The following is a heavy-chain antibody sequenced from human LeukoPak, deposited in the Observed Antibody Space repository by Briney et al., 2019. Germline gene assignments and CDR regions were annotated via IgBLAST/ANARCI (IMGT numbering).Heavy chain of an antibody. V-gene: IGHV3-33*06. CDR3: AKLGYSSAPEDY. D-gene: IGHD6-25*01. CDR2: IWYDGSNK. Sequence: GGSLRLSCAASGFTFSSYGMHWVRQAPGKGLEWVAVIWYDGSNKYYADSVKGRLTNSRDNSKNALYLQMNSLRAEDTAVYYCAKLGYSSAPEDYWGQGTLVSVSS. J-gene: IGHJ4*02. CDR1: GFTFSSYG.